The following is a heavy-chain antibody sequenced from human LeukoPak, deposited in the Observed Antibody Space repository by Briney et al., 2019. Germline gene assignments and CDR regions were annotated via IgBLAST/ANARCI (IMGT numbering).Heavy chain of an antibody. CDR2: IGSSGNYI. V-gene: IGHV3-21*04. D-gene: IGHD1/OR15-1a*01. CDR3: ARELTQGATNNTDGYFDY. J-gene: IGHJ4*02. Sequence: GGSLRLSCGPSGCTFSSYSMNRVRQAPGKGLEWVSYIGSSGNYIYYADSVKGRFTISRDNAQNSLYLQMISLRGEDTAVYSSARELTQGATNNTDGYFDYWVQGALVTVSS. CDR1: GCTFSSYS.